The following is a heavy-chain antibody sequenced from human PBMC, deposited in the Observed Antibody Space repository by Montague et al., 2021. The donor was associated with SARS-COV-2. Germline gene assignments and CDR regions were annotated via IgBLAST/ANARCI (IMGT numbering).Heavy chain of an antibody. CDR1: GGSISSSSYY. J-gene: IGHJ6*02. Sequence: SETLSLTCTVSGGSISSSSYYWGWIRQPPGKGLEWIGSIYYSGSTNYNPSLKSRVTISVDTSKNQFSLKLSSVTAADTAVYYCARAGWAVAGTYYYYGMDVWGQGTTVTVSS. CDR2: IYYSGST. CDR3: ARAGWAVAGTYYYYGMDV. V-gene: IGHV4-39*07. D-gene: IGHD6-19*01.